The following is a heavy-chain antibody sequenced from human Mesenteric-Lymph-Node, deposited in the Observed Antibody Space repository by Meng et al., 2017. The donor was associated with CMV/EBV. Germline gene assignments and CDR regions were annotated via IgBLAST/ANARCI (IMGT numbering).Heavy chain of an antibody. Sequence: GESLKISCAASGFTFSSYEMNWVRQAPGKGLEWVSYISSSGSTIDYADSVKGRFAISRDNAKNSLYLQMNSLRAEDTAVYYCAREEDRYMRAAADPIDYWGQGTLVTVSS. CDR2: ISSSGSTI. V-gene: IGHV3-48*03. CDR3: AREEDRYMRAAADPIDY. CDR1: GFTFSSYE. D-gene: IGHD6-13*01. J-gene: IGHJ4*01.